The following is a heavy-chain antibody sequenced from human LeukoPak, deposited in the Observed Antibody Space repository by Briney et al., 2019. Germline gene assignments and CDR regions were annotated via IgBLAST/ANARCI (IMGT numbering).Heavy chain of an antibody. V-gene: IGHV4-59*08. Sequence: SETLSLTCTVSGGSISSYYWSWIRQPPGRGLEWIGYIYYSGSTNYNPSLKSRVTISVDTSKNQFSLKLSSVTAADTAVYYCARATTVTTSGWFDPWGQGTLVTVSS. D-gene: IGHD4-17*01. CDR1: GGSISSYY. CDR3: ARATTVTTSGWFDP. CDR2: IYYSGST. J-gene: IGHJ5*02.